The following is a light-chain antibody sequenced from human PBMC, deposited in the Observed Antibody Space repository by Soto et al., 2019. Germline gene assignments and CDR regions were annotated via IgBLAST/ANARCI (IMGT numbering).Light chain of an antibody. CDR1: KNDIGVYDF. CDR3: KSYAGSNTYV. J-gene: IGLJ1*01. CDR2: EVF. Sequence: QSALTQPPSASGSPGQSVTISCTGTKNDIGVYDFVSWYQHHPGKAPRLIIYEVFQRPSGVPDRFSGSKSGNTASRTVFGLQAGDEAPYFCKSYAGSNTYVVGSGTKVTVL. V-gene: IGLV2-8*01.